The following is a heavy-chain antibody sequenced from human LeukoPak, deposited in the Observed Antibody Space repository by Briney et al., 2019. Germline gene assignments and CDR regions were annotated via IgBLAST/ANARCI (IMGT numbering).Heavy chain of an antibody. J-gene: IGHJ6*02. D-gene: IGHD2-15*01. CDR2: INHSGST. CDR1: GGSFSGYY. Sequence: SETLSLTCAVYGGSFSGYYWSWIRQPPGKGLGWIGEINHSGSTNYNPPLKSRVTISVDTSKNQFSLKLSSVTAADTAVYYCATRGYCSGGSCYIAYYGMDVWGQGTTVTVSS. CDR3: ATRGYCSGGSCYIAYYGMDV. V-gene: IGHV4-34*01.